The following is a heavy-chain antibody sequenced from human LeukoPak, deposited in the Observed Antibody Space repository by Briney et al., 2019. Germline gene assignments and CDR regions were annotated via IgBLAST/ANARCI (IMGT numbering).Heavy chain of an antibody. CDR1: GLTISSYS. CDR2: ISSSSSTI. CDR3: ARGGSPEALDI. J-gene: IGHJ3*02. V-gene: IGHV3-48*01. D-gene: IGHD3-16*01. Sequence: GGSLRLSCAASGLTISSYSMNWVRQAPGKGLQWVSYISSSSSTIYYADSVKGRFTISRDNAKNSLYLQMNSLRAGDTALYYCARGGSPEALDIWGRGTMVTVS.